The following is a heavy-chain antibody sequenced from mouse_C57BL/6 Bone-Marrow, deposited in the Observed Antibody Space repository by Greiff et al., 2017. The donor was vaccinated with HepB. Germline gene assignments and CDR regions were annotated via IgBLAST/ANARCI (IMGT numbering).Heavy chain of an antibody. CDR1: GFNIKDDY. V-gene: IGHV14-4*01. J-gene: IGHJ2*01. CDR2: IDPENGDT. CDR3: TADLVDY. Sequence: VQLQQSGAELVRPGASVKLSCTASGFNIKDDYMHWVKQRPEQGLEWIGWIDPENGDTEYASKFQGKATITADTSSNTAYLQLSSLTSEDTAVYYCTADLVDYWGQGTTLTVSS.